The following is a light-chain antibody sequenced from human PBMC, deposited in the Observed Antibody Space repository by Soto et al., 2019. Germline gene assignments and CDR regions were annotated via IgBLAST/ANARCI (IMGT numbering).Light chain of an antibody. V-gene: IGKV3D-7*01. CDR3: QQDYTRFT. CDR1: QSVSSSY. J-gene: IGKJ3*01. Sequence: PGERVTLSCRASQSVSSSYLTWYQQKPGQAPRLLIYGASTSATSIPARFSGSGSGTDFTRTISSLQPEDFAVYYCQQDYTRFTFGPGTKVDIK. CDR2: GAS.